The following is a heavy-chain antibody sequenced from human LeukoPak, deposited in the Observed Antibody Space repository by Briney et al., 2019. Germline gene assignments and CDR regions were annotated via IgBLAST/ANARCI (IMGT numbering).Heavy chain of an antibody. CDR1: GFTFSSYW. Sequence: GGSLRLSCAASGFTFSSYWMHWVRQAPGKGLVWVSRINSDGSSTSADSVKGRFTISRDNAKNTLYLQMNSLRAEDTAVYYCARAGYAGAFQLDYWGQGTLVTVSS. J-gene: IGHJ4*02. D-gene: IGHD1-26*01. CDR2: INSDGSST. CDR3: ARAGYAGAFQLDY. V-gene: IGHV3-74*01.